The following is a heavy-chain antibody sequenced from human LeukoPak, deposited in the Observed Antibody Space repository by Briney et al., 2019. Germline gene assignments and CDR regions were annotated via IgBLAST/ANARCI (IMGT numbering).Heavy chain of an antibody. CDR1: GGSFSGYY. CDR3: ARGRSVGPTVPSYYFDY. J-gene: IGHJ4*02. CDR2: INHSGST. Sequence: SETLSLTCAVYGGSFSGYYWSWIRQPPGKGLEWIGEINHSGSTNYNPSLKSRVTISVDTSKNQFSLKLSSETAADTAVYYCARGRSVGPTVPSYYFDYWGQGTLVTVSS. D-gene: IGHD4-17*01. V-gene: IGHV4-34*01.